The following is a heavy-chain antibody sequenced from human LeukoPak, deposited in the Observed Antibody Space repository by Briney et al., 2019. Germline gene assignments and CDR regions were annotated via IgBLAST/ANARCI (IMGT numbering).Heavy chain of an antibody. J-gene: IGHJ4*02. CDR1: GFSFNTYW. CDR3: SRGPSTTLTTF. CDR2: IKPDGDTT. V-gene: IGHV3-7*01. D-gene: IGHD4-17*01. Sequence: GGSLRLSCTASGFSFNTYWMTWVRQAPGKGLEWVANIKPDGDTTNYLDSVKGRFTISRDNAKSSLHLQMNGLTAEDTAVYYCSRGPSTTLTTFWGQGTRITVSS.